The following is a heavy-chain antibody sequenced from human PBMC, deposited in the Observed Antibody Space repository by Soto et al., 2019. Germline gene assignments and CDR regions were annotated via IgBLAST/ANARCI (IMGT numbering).Heavy chain of an antibody. Sequence: EVQLVESGGGLVQPGGSLRLSCAASGFTFSSHWMHWVRQAPGKGLMWVSRINSDGSSTSYAESVKRRFTISRDNAKNTVFMQMNSLRAEDTAGYYCARGVTATTGSWYWGRGGLVT. D-gene: IGHD1-26*01. CDR1: GFTFSSHW. CDR2: INSDGSST. CDR3: ARGVTATTGSWY. J-gene: IGHJ4*02. V-gene: IGHV3-74*01.